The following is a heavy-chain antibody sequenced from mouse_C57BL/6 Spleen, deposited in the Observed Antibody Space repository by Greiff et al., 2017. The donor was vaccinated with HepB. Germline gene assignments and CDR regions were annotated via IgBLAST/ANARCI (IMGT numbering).Heavy chain of an antibody. V-gene: IGHV1-26*01. Sequence: EVQLQQSGPELVKPGASVKISCKASGYTFTDYYMNWVKQSHGKSLEWIGDINPNNGGTSYNQKFKGKATLTVDKSSSTAYMALRSLTSEDSAVYYCARNYYGDAMDYWGQGTSVTVSS. CDR3: ARNYYGDAMDY. CDR2: INPNNGGT. D-gene: IGHD1-1*01. J-gene: IGHJ4*01. CDR1: GYTFTDYY.